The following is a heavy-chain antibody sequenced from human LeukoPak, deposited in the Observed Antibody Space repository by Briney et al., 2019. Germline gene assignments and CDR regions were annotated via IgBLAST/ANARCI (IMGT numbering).Heavy chain of an antibody. J-gene: IGHJ6*04. CDR2: INAGNGNT. Sequence: ASVKVSCKASGYTFTSYAMYWVRQAPGQRLEWMGWINAGNGNTKYSQKFQGRVTITRDTSASTAYMELSSLRSEDTAVYYCAGPTGYCSSTSCHTPAYYYYGMDVWGKGTTVTVSS. CDR1: GYTFTSYA. V-gene: IGHV1-3*01. D-gene: IGHD2-2*02. CDR3: AGPTGYCSSTSCHTPAYYYYGMDV.